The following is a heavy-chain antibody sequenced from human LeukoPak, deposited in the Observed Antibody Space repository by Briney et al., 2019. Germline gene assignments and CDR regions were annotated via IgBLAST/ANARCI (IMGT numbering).Heavy chain of an antibody. CDR2: INHSGST. Sequence: SETLSLTCAVYGGSFSGCCWSWVRQPPGKGLEWIGEINHSGSTNYNPSLRSRVTISVDTSKNQFSLKLSSVTAADTAVYYCARVMYYRSESHYEENWGQGTLVTVSS. V-gene: IGHV4-34*01. J-gene: IGHJ4*02. CDR1: GGSFSGCC. D-gene: IGHD3-10*01. CDR3: ARVMYYRSESHYEEN.